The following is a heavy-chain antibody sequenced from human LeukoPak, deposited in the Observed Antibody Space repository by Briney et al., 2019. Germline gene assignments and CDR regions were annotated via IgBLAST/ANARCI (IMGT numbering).Heavy chain of an antibody. J-gene: IGHJ5*02. V-gene: IGHV1-2*02. D-gene: IGHD2-15*01. CDR1: GYSFTGYW. CDR3: ARGVAAGGRRLDP. CDR2: INPNSGGT. Sequence: ASVKVSCKTSGYSFTGYWIHWVRQAPGQGFEWPGWINPNSGGTNYAQKFQDSVSMTRDTSINTVYMELSSLRLDDTAIYYCARGVAAGGRRLDPWGQGTLITVSS.